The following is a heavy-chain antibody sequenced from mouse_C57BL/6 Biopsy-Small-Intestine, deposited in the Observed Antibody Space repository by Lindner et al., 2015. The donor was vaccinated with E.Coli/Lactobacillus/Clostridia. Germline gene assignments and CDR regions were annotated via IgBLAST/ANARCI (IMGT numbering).Heavy chain of an antibody. Sequence: SVKVSCKASGYTFTSYPIHWVRQAPGQRPEWMAWMNAGNGNTQSSQKFKGRVTVTRDTSASTVYLELRSLTSEDTAVYFCAREGAPVGATFDYWGQGTLVTVSS. CDR2: MNAGNGNT. J-gene: IGHJ4*01. V-gene: IGHV1-84*02. D-gene: IGHD1-1*02. CDR1: GYTFTSYP. CDR3: AREGAPVGATFDY.